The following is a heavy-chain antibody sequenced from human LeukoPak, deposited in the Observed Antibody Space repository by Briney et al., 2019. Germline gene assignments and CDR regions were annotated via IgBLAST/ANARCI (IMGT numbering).Heavy chain of an antibody. J-gene: IGHJ4*02. CDR3: ARDRSDYYGHD. CDR2: IKQDGSEE. CDR1: GFTFSSYS. Sequence: QAGGSLRLSCAASGFTFSSYSMNWVRQAPGKGLEWVANIKQDGSEEHYVDSVKGRFTISRDNAKNSLYLQMNSLRAEDTAIYFCARDRSDYYGHDWGQGTLVTVSS. V-gene: IGHV3-7*01. D-gene: IGHD3-22*01.